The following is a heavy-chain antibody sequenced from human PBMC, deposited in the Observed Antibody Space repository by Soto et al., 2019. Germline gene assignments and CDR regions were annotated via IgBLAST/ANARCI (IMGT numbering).Heavy chain of an antibody. CDR1: GYTFTSYY. V-gene: IGHV1-46*01. D-gene: IGHD4-17*01. CDR2: INPSGGST. Sequence: GASVKVSCKASGYTFTSYYMHWVRQAPGQGLEWMGIINPSGGSTSDAQKFQGRVTMTRDTSTSTVYMELSSLKSEDTAGYYRARDLSTSGAYPSSNWFDPWGPGTLVIASS. J-gene: IGHJ5*02. CDR3: ARDLSTSGAYPSSNWFDP.